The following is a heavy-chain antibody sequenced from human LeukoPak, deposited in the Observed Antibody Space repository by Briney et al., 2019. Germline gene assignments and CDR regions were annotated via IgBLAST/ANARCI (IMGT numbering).Heavy chain of an antibody. CDR3: ATPLGLELHYAYYYYYGMDV. Sequence: GGSLRLSCAASGFTFSSYAMSWVRQAPGKGLEWVSAISGSGGSTYYADSVEGRFTISRDNSKNTLYLQMNSLRAEDTAVYYCATPLGLELHYAYYYYYGMDVWGQGTTVTVSS. J-gene: IGHJ6*02. D-gene: IGHD1-7*01. CDR1: GFTFSSYA. CDR2: ISGSGGST. V-gene: IGHV3-23*01.